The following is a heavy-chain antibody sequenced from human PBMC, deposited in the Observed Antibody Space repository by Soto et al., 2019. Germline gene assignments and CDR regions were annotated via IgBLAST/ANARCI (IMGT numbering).Heavy chain of an antibody. J-gene: IGHJ5*02. V-gene: IGHV4-4*02. Sequence: PSETPSLTCAVSSGSISSSNWWSWVRQPPGKGLEWIGEIYHSGSTNYNPSLKSRVTISVDKSKNQFSLKLSSVTAADTAVYYCTTVVAAGMFDPWGQGTLVTVSS. CDR2: IYHSGST. CDR1: SGSISSSNW. D-gene: IGHD5-12*01. CDR3: TTVVAAGMFDP.